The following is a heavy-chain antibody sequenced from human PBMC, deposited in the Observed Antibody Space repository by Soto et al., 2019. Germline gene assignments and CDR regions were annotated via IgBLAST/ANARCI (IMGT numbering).Heavy chain of an antibody. Sequence: PWESLKISCKGSGYSFTSYWISWVRQMPGKGLEWMGRIDPSDSYTNYSPSFQGHVTISADKSISTAYLQWSSLKASDTAMYYCAGGNPSYYYYYGMDVWGQGTTVTVSS. CDR2: IDPSDSYT. CDR1: GYSFTSYW. CDR3: AGGNPSYYYYYGMDV. D-gene: IGHD4-4*01. J-gene: IGHJ6*02. V-gene: IGHV5-10-1*01.